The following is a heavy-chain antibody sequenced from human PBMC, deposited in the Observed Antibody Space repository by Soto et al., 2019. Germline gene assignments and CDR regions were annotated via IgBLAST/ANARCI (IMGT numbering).Heavy chain of an antibody. J-gene: IGHJ5*02. CDR3: ARGIAAAGTGWLDP. V-gene: IGHV4-30-4*01. Sequence: LSLTCTVSGGSISSGDYYWSWIRQPPGKGLEWIGYIYYSGSTYYNPSLKSRVTISVDTSKNQFPLKLSSVTAADTAVYYCARGIAAAGTGWLDPWGQGTLVTVSS. CDR2: IYYSGST. D-gene: IGHD6-13*01. CDR1: GGSISSGDYY.